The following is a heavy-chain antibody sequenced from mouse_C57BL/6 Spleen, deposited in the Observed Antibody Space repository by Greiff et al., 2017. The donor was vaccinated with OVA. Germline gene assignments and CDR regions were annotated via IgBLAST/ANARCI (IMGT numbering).Heavy chain of an antibody. Sequence: EVKLVESGGGLVKPGGSLKLSCAASGFTFSSYAMSWVRQTPEKRLEWVATISDGGSYTYYPDNVKGRFTISRDNAKNNLYLQMSHLKSEDTAMYYCARDDDYGSSPYYFDYWGQGTTLTVSS. CDR3: ARDDDYGSSPYYFDY. D-gene: IGHD1-1*01. V-gene: IGHV5-4*01. J-gene: IGHJ2*01. CDR2: ISDGGSYT. CDR1: GFTFSSYA.